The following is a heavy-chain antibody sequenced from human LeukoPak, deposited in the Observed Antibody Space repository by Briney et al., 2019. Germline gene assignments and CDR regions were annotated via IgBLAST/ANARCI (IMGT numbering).Heavy chain of an antibody. Sequence: GRSLRLSCAASGFTFSSYAMHWVRQAPGKGLEWVAVISYDGSNKYYADSVKGRFTISRDNSKNTLYLQMNSLRAEDTAVYYCARDRVAGVGSYYYYGMDVWGQGTTVTVSS. CDR1: GFTFSSYA. D-gene: IGHD6-19*01. J-gene: IGHJ6*02. CDR3: ARDRVAGVGSYYYYGMDV. V-gene: IGHV3-30-3*01. CDR2: ISYDGSNK.